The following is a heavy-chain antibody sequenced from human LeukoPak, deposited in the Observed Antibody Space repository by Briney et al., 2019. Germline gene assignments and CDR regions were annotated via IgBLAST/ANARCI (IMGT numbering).Heavy chain of an antibody. CDR3: ARGFTGATSPPDAFDI. Sequence: GGSLRLSCAAPGFTFSSYAMHWVRQAPGKGLEWVAVISYDGSNKYYADSVKGRFTISRDNSKNTLYLQMNSLRAEDTAVYYCARGFTGATSPPDAFDIWGQGTMVTVSS. CDR1: GFTFSSYA. J-gene: IGHJ3*02. V-gene: IGHV3-30-3*01. D-gene: IGHD1-26*01. CDR2: ISYDGSNK.